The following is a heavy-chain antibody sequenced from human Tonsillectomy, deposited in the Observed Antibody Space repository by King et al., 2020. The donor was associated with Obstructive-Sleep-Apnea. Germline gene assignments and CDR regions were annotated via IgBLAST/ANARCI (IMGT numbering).Heavy chain of an antibody. CDR1: GFTFSSYS. V-gene: IGHV3-21*01. CDR3: ARDFSGNFDY. CDR2: ISSSSSYI. Sequence: QLVQSGGGLVKLGGSLRLSCAASGFTFSSYSMNWVRQAPGKGLEWVSSISSSSSYIYYADSVKGRFTISRDNAKNSLYLQMNSLRAEDTAVYYCARDFSGNFDYWGQGTLVTVSS. J-gene: IGHJ4*02. D-gene: IGHD1-26*01.